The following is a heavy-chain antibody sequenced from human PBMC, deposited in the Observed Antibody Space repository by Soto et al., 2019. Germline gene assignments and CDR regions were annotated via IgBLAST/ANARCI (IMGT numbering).Heavy chain of an antibody. CDR1: GVSIRIGGYY. J-gene: IGHJ4*02. Sequence: TLSLTCPVSGVSIRIGGYYWSWIRQHPGKGLEWIGYIYYSGSTYYNPSLKSRVTISVDTSKTQFSLKLSSVTAADTAVYYCARVVRGVIKGGFDSWGQGTLVTVSS. CDR3: ARVVRGVIKGGFDS. D-gene: IGHD3-10*01. V-gene: IGHV4-31*03. CDR2: IYYSGST.